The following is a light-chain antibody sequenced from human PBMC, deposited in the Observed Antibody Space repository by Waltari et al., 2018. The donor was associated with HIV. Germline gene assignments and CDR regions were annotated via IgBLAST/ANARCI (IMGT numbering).Light chain of an antibody. CDR1: EDVRDTF. V-gene: IGKV3-20*01. Sequence: EIVLTQSPGTLSLSPGERASLSCRASEDVRDTFFAWYQQKFGQAPRLLIYAGTTRAAGIPDRFSGSASGTDFTLTINRLEPEDFAVYYCQQYYDSPYTFGQGTKLQIK. CDR2: AGT. J-gene: IGKJ2*01. CDR3: QQYYDSPYT.